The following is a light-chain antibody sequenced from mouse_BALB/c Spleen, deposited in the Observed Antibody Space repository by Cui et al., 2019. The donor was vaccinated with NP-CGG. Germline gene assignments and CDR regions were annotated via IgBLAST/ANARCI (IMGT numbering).Light chain of an antibody. CDR3: ALWYSNHWV. CDR2: GTN. CDR1: TGAVTTSNY. V-gene: IGLV1*01. Sequence: QAAVTQESALTTSPGETVTLTCRSSTGAVTTSNYANWVQEKPDHLFTGLMGGTNNRAPGVPARFSGSLIGDKAALTITGAQTEDEAMYFCALWYSNHWVFGGGTKLTVL. J-gene: IGLJ1*01.